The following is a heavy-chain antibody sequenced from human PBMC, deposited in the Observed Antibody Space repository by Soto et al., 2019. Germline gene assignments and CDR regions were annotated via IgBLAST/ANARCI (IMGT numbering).Heavy chain of an antibody. CDR3: ARQTYYYGSGSYLWDY. CDR2: IYYSGST. D-gene: IGHD3-10*01. J-gene: IGHJ4*02. Sequence: SETLSLTCTVSGGSISSSSYYWGWIRQPPGKGLEWIGSIYYSGSTYYNPSLKSRVTISVDTSKNQFSLKLSSVTAADTAVYYCARQTYYYGSGSYLWDYWGQGTLVTVPS. V-gene: IGHV4-39*01. CDR1: GGSISSSSYY.